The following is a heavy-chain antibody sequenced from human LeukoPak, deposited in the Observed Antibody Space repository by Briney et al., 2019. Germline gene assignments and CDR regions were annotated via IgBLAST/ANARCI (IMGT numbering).Heavy chain of an antibody. CDR2: INHSGST. V-gene: IGHV4-34*01. CDR3: ARGRYCSSTSPPPDYRVPQNKSAFYYYYYMDV. CDR1: GGSFSGYY. Sequence: SETLSLTCAVYGGSFSGYYWSWIRQPPGKGLEWIGEINHSGSTNYNPSLKSRVTISVDTSKNQFSLKLSSVTAADTAVYYCARGRYCSSTSPPPDYRVPQNKSAFYYYYYMDVWGKGTTVTVSS. D-gene: IGHD2-2*01. J-gene: IGHJ6*03.